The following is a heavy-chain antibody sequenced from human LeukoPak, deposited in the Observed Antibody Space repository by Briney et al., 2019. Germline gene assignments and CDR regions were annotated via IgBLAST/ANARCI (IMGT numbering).Heavy chain of an antibody. CDR2: IIPIIGTA. CDR1: GGTFSSYL. D-gene: IGHD2-21*01. CDR3: ARDVVGSYGTKALDD. J-gene: IGHJ4*02. V-gene: IGHV1-69*13. Sequence: SVKVSCKASGGTFSSYLISWVRQVPGQGLEWMGGIIPIIGTADYTQKFQDRVTITADDSTTTAYMELRSLRSDDTAIYYCARDVVGSYGTKALDDWGQGTLVIVSA.